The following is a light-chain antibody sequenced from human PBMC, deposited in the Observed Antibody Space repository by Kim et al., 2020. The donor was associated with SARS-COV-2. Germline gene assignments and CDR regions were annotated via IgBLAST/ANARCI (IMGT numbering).Light chain of an antibody. Sequence: GERATLSCRASHSVSSSYLAWYQQKPGQAPRLLIYGASSRAAGIPGRFSGSGSGTDFTLTITRLEPEDFAVYYCQQYGNSPHTFGQGTKVDIK. CDR1: HSVSSSY. J-gene: IGKJ1*01. V-gene: IGKV3-20*01. CDR2: GAS. CDR3: QQYGNSPHT.